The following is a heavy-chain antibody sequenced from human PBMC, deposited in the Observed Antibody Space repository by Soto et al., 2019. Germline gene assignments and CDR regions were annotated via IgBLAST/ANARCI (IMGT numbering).Heavy chain of an antibody. V-gene: IGHV5-10-1*01. CDR2: IDPTDSYT. CDR1: GYSFTTYW. CDR3: ARLPLDTSMAKVYYYGMDV. D-gene: IGHD5-18*01. Sequence: GDSLKISCKGSGYSFTTYWIAWVRQMPGKGLEWMGRIDPTDSYTDFSPSFQGHVTISADKSISTAYLQWSSLKASDTAMYYCARLPLDTSMAKVYYYGMDVWGQGTTVTVYS. J-gene: IGHJ6*02.